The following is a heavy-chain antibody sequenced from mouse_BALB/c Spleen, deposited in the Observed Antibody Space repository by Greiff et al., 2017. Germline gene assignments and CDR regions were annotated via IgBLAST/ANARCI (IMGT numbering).Heavy chain of an antibody. J-gene: IGHJ3*01. CDR1: GFTFSSYA. Sequence: EVQVVESGGGLVKPGGSLKLSCAASGFTFSSYAMSWVRQTPEKRLEWVASISSGGSTYYPDSVKGRFTISRDNARNILYLQMSSLRSEDTAMYYCARIYYDYDGFAYWGQGTLVTVSA. V-gene: IGHV5-6-5*01. D-gene: IGHD2-4*01. CDR3: ARIYYDYDGFAY. CDR2: ISSGGST.